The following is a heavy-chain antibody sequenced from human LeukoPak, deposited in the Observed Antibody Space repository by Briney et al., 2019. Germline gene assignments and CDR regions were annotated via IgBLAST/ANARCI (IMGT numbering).Heavy chain of an antibody. CDR3: AREDYGDYGAFDY. V-gene: IGHV4-31*03. D-gene: IGHD4-17*01. Sequence: SETLSLTCTVSGGSISSGGYYWSWIRQHPGKGLEWIGYIYYSGSTYSNPSLKSRVTMSVDTSKNQFSLKLSSVTAADTAVYYCAREDYGDYGAFDYWGQGTLVTVSS. CDR2: IYYSGST. J-gene: IGHJ4*02. CDR1: GGSISSGGYY.